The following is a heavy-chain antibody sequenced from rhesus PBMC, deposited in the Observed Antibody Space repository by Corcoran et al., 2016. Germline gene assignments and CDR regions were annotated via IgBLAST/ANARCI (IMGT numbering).Heavy chain of an antibody. J-gene: IGHJ4*01. V-gene: IGHV4-160*01. Sequence: QVQLQESGPGLVKPSETLSLTCAVSGGSISSNYWSWIRQAPGKGLEWIGRIYGSGGSTDYNPSLKRRVTTSTDTSKNQFALKLSSGTAADTAVYYCAREGDGSSYVDFDYWGQGVLVTVSS. CDR3: AREGDGSSYVDFDY. CDR2: IYGSGGST. D-gene: IGHD4-29*01. CDR1: GGSISSNY.